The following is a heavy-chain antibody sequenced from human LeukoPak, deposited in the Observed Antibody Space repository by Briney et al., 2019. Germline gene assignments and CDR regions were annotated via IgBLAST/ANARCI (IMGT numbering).Heavy chain of an antibody. Sequence: SETLSLTCTVSGGSISSSSYYWGWIRQPPGKGLEWIGSIYYSGSTYYNPSLKSRVTISVDTSKNQFSLKLSSVTAADTAVYYCARLPGYDILTGYYNFDYWGQGTLVTVSS. V-gene: IGHV4-39*07. CDR2: IYYSGST. D-gene: IGHD3-9*01. CDR1: GGSISSSSYY. CDR3: ARLPGYDILTGYYNFDY. J-gene: IGHJ4*02.